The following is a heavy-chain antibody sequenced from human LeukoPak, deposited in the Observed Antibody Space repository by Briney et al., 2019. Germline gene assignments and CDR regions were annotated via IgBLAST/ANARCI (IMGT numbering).Heavy chain of an antibody. J-gene: IGHJ4*02. V-gene: IGHV5-51*01. D-gene: IGHD1-7*01. CDR2: IYPGDSDT. CDR3: ARHSEELPTVN. CDR1: GSCFTSYW. Sequence: RAESLKISCKGSGSCFTSYWIGWVRQMPGKGLEWMGIIYPGDSDTRYSPSFQGQVTISADKSISTAYLQWSSLKASDTAMYYCARHSEELPTVNWGQGTLVTVSS.